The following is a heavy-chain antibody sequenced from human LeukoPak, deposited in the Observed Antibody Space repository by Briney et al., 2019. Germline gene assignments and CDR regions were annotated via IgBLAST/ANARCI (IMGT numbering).Heavy chain of an antibody. Sequence: GASAKVSCKASGGTFSRYAIRWLRQAPGQRLEWMGGIIPIFGTANYAQKFRGRVTITTDESTSTAYMELSRLRSDDTAVYYCAREGGSRITGTTTPTGYYYYYMDVWGKGTTVTVSS. CDR2: IIPIFGTA. J-gene: IGHJ6*03. CDR1: GGTFSRYA. D-gene: IGHD1-7*01. V-gene: IGHV1-69*05. CDR3: AREGGSRITGTTTPTGYYYYYMDV.